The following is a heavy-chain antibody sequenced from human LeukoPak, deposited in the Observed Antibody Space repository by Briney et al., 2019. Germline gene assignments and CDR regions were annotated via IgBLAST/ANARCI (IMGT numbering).Heavy chain of an antibody. V-gene: IGHV1-2*02. D-gene: IGHD6-25*01. J-gene: IGHJ5*02. Sequence: GASVKVSCKASGYTFTGYYMHWVRQAPGQGLEWMGWINPNSGGTNYAQKFQGRVTMTRDTSIGTAYMELSRLRSDDTAVYYCARERLRKGGFDPWGQGTLVTVSS. CDR2: INPNSGGT. CDR3: ARERLRKGGFDP. CDR1: GYTFTGYY.